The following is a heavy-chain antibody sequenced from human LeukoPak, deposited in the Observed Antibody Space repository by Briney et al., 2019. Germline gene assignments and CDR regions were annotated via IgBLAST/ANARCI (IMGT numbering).Heavy chain of an antibody. J-gene: IGHJ4*02. Sequence: GESLRISCAASGFTFSNYWMYWVRQAPGKGLEWVSRINSDESSTSYTVSVKGRFTVSRDNAKSTLYLQMNSLRFEDTAVYYCGRGNYDMSSGYWGQGTLVTVSS. CDR3: GRGNYDMSSGY. V-gene: IGHV3-74*01. CDR2: INSDESST. D-gene: IGHD3-9*01. CDR1: GFTFSNYW.